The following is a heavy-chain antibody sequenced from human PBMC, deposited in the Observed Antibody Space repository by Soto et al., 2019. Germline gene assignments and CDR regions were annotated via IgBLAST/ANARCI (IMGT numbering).Heavy chain of an antibody. J-gene: IGHJ3*02. CDR2: ISSYNGNT. V-gene: IGHV1-18*04. D-gene: IGHD6-13*01. Sequence: QVHLVQSGAEVKKPGASVKVSCKSSGYTFTRYGISWVRQAPGQGLEWMGWISSYNGNTHYAQNVQGRLTMTTDKAATTVYMELRRLSSDDTAMYYWARDSDALPRSDVFAIWGQGTRITVSA. CDR3: ARDSDALPRSDVFAI. CDR1: GYTFTRYG.